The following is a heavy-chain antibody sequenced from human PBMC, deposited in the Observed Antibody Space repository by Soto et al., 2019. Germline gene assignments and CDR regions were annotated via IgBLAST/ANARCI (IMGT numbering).Heavy chain of an antibody. V-gene: IGHV3-23*01. J-gene: IGHJ4*02. D-gene: IGHD2-2*02. CDR3: AKEGRCSSTSCYRGFDY. Sequence: GGSLRLSCVSSGFTFSAYAMNWVRQAPGKGLQWVSAIIGSGGNKNYADSVKGRFTISRDNSKNTLYLQMNSLRAEDTAVYYCAKEGRCSSTSCYRGFDYWGQGTLVTVSS. CDR2: IIGSGGNK. CDR1: GFTFSAYA.